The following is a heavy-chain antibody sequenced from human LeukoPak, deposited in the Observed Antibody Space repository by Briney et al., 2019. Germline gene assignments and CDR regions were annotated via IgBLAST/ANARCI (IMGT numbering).Heavy chain of an antibody. V-gene: IGHV4-59*12. CDR1: GGSISRYY. CDR2: IYYSGST. Sequence: PSETLSLTCTVSGGSISRYYRNWIRQPPGKGLEWIGCIYYSGSTDHNPSLKSRVTMSVDTSKSQFSLKLSSVTAADTAVYYCARDSGKRSYFDYWGQGTLVTVSS. CDR3: ARDSGKRSYFDY. J-gene: IGHJ4*02.